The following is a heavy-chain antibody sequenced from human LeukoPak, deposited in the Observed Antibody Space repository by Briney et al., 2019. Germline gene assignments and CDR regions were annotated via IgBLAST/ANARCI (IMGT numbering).Heavy chain of an antibody. CDR3: ATKQWLAPPPDS. CDR2: INTDGTVT. D-gene: IGHD6-19*01. Sequence: GGSLRPSCAASGFTFSKYWMLWVRQAPGKGLESVSRINTDGTVTTYADSVKGRFTVSRDNADNTMFLQMNSVRDEDTAVYYCATKQWLAPPPDSWGQGTPVTVSS. J-gene: IGHJ4*02. CDR1: GFTFSKYW. V-gene: IGHV3-74*01.